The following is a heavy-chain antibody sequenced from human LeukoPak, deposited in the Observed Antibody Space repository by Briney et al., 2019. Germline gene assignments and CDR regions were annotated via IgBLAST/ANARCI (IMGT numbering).Heavy chain of an antibody. V-gene: IGHV4-59*01. J-gene: IGHJ4*02. Sequence: SETLSLTCTVSGGSISSYYWSWIRQPPGKGLEWIGHIYYSGSTNYNPSLKSRVTISVDTSKNQFSLKLSSVTAADTAVYYCAREVNYYDSSGYYYAYDYWGQGTLVTVSS. CDR2: IYYSGST. CDR1: GGSISSYY. D-gene: IGHD3-22*01. CDR3: AREVNYYDSSGYYYAYDY.